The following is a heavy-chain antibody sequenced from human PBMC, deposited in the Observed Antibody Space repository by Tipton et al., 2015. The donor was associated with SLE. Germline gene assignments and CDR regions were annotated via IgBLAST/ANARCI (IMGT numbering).Heavy chain of an antibody. D-gene: IGHD6-13*01. V-gene: IGHV4-59*01. J-gene: IGHJ4*02. CDR1: GGSFSGYY. CDR3: ARASYSSSWYDY. CDR2: FYYSGST. Sequence: TLSLTCAVYGGSFSGYYWSWIRQPPGKGLEWIGYFYYSGSTNYNPSLKSRVTISVDTSKNQFSLKLSSVTAADTAVYYCARASYSSSWYDYWGQGTLVTVSS.